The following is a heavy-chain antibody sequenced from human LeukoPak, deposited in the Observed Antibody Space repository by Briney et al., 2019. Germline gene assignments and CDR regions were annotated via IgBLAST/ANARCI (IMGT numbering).Heavy chain of an antibody. Sequence: GGSLRLSCAASGFTFSTYGMSWVRQAPGKGLEWVSSIGSDGGNTYYTDSVNGRFTMSRDNSKNTLYLQMNSLRAEDMAIYYCAKDYFNLQFLPFDSWGQGTLVAVSS. D-gene: IGHD3-10*01. J-gene: IGHJ4*02. V-gene: IGHV3-23*01. CDR3: AKDYFNLQFLPFDS. CDR1: GFTFSTYG. CDR2: IGSDGGNT.